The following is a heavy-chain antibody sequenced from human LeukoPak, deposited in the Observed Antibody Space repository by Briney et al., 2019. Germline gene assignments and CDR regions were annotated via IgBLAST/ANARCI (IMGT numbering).Heavy chain of an antibody. D-gene: IGHD3-22*01. Sequence: RGSLRLSCAASGFTFSDHYMDWVRRAPGKGLEWVGRTRDKRNSYTTEYAASVKGRFTISRDDSKNSLYLQMNSLKAEDTAVYYCARNLISIDYYWDYWGQGTLVTVSS. CDR2: TRDKRNSYTT. J-gene: IGHJ4*02. CDR1: GFTFSDHY. V-gene: IGHV3-72*01. CDR3: ARNLISIDYYWDY.